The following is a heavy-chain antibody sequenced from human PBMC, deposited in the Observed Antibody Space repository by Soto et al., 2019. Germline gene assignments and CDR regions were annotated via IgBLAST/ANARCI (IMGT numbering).Heavy chain of an antibody. J-gene: IGHJ5*02. V-gene: IGHV3-21*01. Sequence: PGGSLRLSCAASGFTFSNYNMNWVRQAPGKGLECVSSYSSSSNYIYYADSVKGRLTISRDNAKNSLYLQMNSLRDEDTAVYYCARDSSPWGQGTLVTVSS. CDR1: GFTFSNYN. CDR2: YSSSSNYI. CDR3: ARDSSP.